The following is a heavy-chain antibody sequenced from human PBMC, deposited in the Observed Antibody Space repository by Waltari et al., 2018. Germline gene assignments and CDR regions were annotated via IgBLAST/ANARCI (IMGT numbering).Heavy chain of an antibody. CDR3: AKARGEQWLVYNY. Sequence: EVQLLESGGGLVQPGGSLRLSCAASGFTFSSYAMSWVRQAPGKGLEWVSAIRGSGGSTYYADSVKCRFTISRDNSKNTLYLQMNSLRAEDTAVYYCAKARGEQWLVYNYWGQGTLVTVSS. J-gene: IGHJ4*02. CDR1: GFTFSSYA. V-gene: IGHV3-23*01. D-gene: IGHD6-19*01. CDR2: IRGSGGST.